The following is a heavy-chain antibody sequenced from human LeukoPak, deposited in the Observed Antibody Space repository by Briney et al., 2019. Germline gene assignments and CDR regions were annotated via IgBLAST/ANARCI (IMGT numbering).Heavy chain of an antibody. CDR1: GYTFTSYG. Sequence: ASVKVSCKASGYTFTSYGISWVRQAPGQGLEWMGWTSAYNGNTNYAQKLQGRVTMTTDTSTSTAYMELRSLRSDDTAVYYCARGGAYDSSGYYGEWGQGTLVTVSS. CDR3: ARGGAYDSSGYYGE. V-gene: IGHV1-18*01. J-gene: IGHJ4*02. D-gene: IGHD3-22*01. CDR2: TSAYNGNT.